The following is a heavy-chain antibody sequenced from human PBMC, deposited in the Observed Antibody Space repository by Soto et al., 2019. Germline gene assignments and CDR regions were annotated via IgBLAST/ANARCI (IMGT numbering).Heavy chain of an antibody. D-gene: IGHD4-4*01. V-gene: IGHV3-33*01. CDR2: IWYDGGNK. Sequence: GGSLRLSCAASGFTFSSYGMHWVRQAPGKGLEWVAVIWYDGGNKYYADSVKGRFTISRDNSKNTLYLQMNSLRAEDTAVYYCARGGNDYSNYFDWFDPWGQGTLVTVSS. CDR3: ARGGNDYSNYFDWFDP. J-gene: IGHJ5*02. CDR1: GFTFSSYG.